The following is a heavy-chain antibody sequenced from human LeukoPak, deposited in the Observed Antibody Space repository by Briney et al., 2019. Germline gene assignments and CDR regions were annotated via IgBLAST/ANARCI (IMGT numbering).Heavy chain of an antibody. CDR3: ARGLSAIVY. V-gene: IGHV4-34*01. CDR2: INHSGST. J-gene: IGHJ4*02. CDR1: GGSFSGYY. D-gene: IGHD2-15*01. Sequence: PSETLSLTCAVHGGSFSGYYWSWIRQPQGQGLEWIGEINHSGSTNYNPSLKSRVTISVDTSKNQFSLKLSSVTAADTAVYYCARGLSAIVYWGQGTLVTVSS.